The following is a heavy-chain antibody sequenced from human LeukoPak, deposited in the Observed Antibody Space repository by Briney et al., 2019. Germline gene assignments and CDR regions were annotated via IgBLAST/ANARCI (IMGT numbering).Heavy chain of an antibody. CDR2: INHSGST. CDR3: AVLFYAVGY. Sequence: SETLSLTCAVYGGSFSGYYWSWIRQPPGKGLEWIGEINHSGSTNYNPSLKSRVTISVDTSKNQFSLKLSSVTAADTAVYYCAVLFYAVGYWGQGTLVTVSS. D-gene: IGHD3-16*01. J-gene: IGHJ4*02. CDR1: GGSFSGYY. V-gene: IGHV4-34*01.